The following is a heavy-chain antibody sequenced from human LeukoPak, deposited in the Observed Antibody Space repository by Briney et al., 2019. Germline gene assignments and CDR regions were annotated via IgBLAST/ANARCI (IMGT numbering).Heavy chain of an antibody. CDR2: VHYSGNT. J-gene: IGHJ4*02. V-gene: IGHV4-61*01. D-gene: IGHD2-15*01. CDR3: ARDAGYCSGGICYHDYFDY. CDR1: GGSVSSGSYY. Sequence: SETLSLTCTVSGGSVSSGSYYWSWIRQPPGKGLEWIGYVHYSGNTNYNPSLKSRVTISVDTSKNQFSLKLSSVTAADTAVYYCARDAGYCSGGICYHDYFDYWGQGTLVTVSS.